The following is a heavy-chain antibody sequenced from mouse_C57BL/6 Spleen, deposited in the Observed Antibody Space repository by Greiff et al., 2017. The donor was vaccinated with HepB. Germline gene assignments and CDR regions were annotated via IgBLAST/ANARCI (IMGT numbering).Heavy chain of an antibody. D-gene: IGHD1-1*01. Sequence: EVKLVESEGGLVQPGSSMKLSCTASGFTFSDYYMAWVRQVPEKGLEWVANINYDGSSTYYLDSLKSRFIISRDNAKNILYLQMSSLKSEDTATYYCARGAYGSSFHFDYWGQGTTLTVSS. V-gene: IGHV5-16*01. CDR1: GFTFSDYY. CDR3: ARGAYGSSFHFDY. J-gene: IGHJ2*01. CDR2: INYDGSST.